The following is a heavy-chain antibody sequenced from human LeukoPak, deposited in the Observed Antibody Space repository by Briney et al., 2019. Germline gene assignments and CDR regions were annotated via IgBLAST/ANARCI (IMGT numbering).Heavy chain of an antibody. D-gene: IGHD6-19*01. CDR2: ISYDGSNK. Sequence: PGKSLRLSCAASGFTFSSYGMHGVRQSPGKGLEGVAVISYDGSNKYYTDSVKARFTISRDNSKNTLYLQMNSLRAEDTAVFYCAKEPVSSGSNWFDPWGQGTLVTVSS. V-gene: IGHV3-30*18. CDR3: AKEPVSSGSNWFDP. J-gene: IGHJ5*02. CDR1: GFTFSSYG.